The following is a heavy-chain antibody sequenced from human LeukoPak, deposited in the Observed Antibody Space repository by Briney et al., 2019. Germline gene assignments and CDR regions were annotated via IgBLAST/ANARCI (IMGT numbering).Heavy chain of an antibody. CDR1: GGSISSGGYY. CDR3: AGDPRSGEGNWFDP. J-gene: IGHJ5*02. D-gene: IGHD3-10*01. V-gene: IGHV4-31*03. Sequence: PSETLSLTCTVSGGSISSGGYYWSWIRQHPGKGLEWIGYIYYSGSTYYNPSLKSRVTISVDTSKNQFSLKLSSVTAADTAVYYCAGDPRSGEGNWFDPWGQGTLVTVSS. CDR2: IYYSGST.